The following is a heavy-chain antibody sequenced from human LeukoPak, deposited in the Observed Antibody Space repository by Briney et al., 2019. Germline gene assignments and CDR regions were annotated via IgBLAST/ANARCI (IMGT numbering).Heavy chain of an antibody. CDR3: AKDSKRYFDWLLFDY. V-gene: IGHV3-23*01. J-gene: IGHJ4*02. CDR1: GFTFSSYG. CDR2: ISGSGGST. D-gene: IGHD3-9*01. Sequence: GGTLRLSCAASGFTFSSYGMSWVRQAPGKGLEWVSAISGSGGSTYYADSVKGRFTISRDNSKNTLYLQMNSLRAEDTAVYYCAKDSKRYFDWLLFDYWGQGTLVTVSS.